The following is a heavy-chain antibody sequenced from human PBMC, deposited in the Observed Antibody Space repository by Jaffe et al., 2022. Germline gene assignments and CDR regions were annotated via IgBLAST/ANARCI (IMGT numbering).Heavy chain of an antibody. CDR3: ARQSDDFWSGYTPLWYFDL. CDR1: GFTFSSYA. J-gene: IGHJ2*01. Sequence: EVQLLESGGGLVQPGGSLRLSCAASGFTFSSYAMSWVRQAPGKGLEWVSAISGSGGSTYYADSVKGRFTISRDNSKNTLYLQMNSLRAEDTAVYYCARQSDDFWSGYTPLWYFDLWGRGTLVTVSS. V-gene: IGHV3-23*01. D-gene: IGHD3-3*01. CDR2: ISGSGGST.